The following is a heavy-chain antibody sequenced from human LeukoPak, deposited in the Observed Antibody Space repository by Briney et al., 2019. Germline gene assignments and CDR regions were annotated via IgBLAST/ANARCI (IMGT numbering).Heavy chain of an antibody. V-gene: IGHV4-39*07. CDR2: IYYSGST. Sequence: SETLSLTCTVSGGSISSSSYYWGWIRQPPGKGLEWIGSIYYSGSTYYNPSLKSRVTISVDTSKNQFSLKLSSVTAADTAVYYCARVLAGYYDSSGLDYWGQGTLVTVSS. J-gene: IGHJ4*02. CDR3: ARVLAGYYDSSGLDY. CDR1: GGSISSSSYY. D-gene: IGHD3-22*01.